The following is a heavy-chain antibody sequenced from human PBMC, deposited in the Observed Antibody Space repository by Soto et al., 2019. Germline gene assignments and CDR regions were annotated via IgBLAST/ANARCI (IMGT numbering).Heavy chain of an antibody. V-gene: IGHV3-23*01. D-gene: IGHD6-19*01. CDR3: AKPGGGQWLCCADFDI. Sequence: EVHLLESGGGLVQPGGSLRLSCAASGFTFNNFAMTWVRQAPGKGLEWVSSISGSGDTYYADSVKGRFTSSRDNSKSMRFLQMNSLRAEDTATYYCAKPGGGQWLCCADFDIWGQGAMVTVSS. CDR1: GFTFNNFA. CDR2: ISGSGDT. J-gene: IGHJ3*02.